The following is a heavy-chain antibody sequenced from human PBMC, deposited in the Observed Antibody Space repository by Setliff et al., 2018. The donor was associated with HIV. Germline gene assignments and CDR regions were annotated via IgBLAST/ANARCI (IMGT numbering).Heavy chain of an antibody. CDR2: MNPNSGNT. V-gene: IGHV1-8*01. J-gene: IGHJ4*02. CDR3: ARFRKFQLVGALDY. D-gene: IGHD1-26*01. Sequence: APVKVSCKASGYTFTNYDINWVRQATGQGLEWMGWMNPNSGNTGYAQKFQGRVTMTRNTSISTAYMELSSLRSEDAAVYYCARFRKFQLVGALDYWGLGTLVTVSS. CDR1: GYTFTNYD.